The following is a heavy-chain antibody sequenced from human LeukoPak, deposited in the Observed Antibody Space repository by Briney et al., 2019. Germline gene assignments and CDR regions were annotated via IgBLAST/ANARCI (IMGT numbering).Heavy chain of an antibody. CDR3: AKLGHTGYYDSGWHFDY. D-gene: IGHD3-3*01. J-gene: IGHJ4*02. CDR1: GFTFSNYG. CDR2: ISYDGRNE. V-gene: IGHV3-30*18. Sequence: PGGSPRLSCAGSGFTFSNYGIHWVRQAPGKGLQWLAHISYDGRNEYFIDSAKGRFSISRDNSKKTVYLQMNNLRPEDTAVYYCAKLGHTGYYDSGWHFDYWGQGALVTVSS.